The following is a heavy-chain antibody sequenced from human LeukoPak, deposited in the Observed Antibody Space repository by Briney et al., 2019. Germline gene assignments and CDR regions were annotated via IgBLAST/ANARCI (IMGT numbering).Heavy chain of an antibody. D-gene: IGHD5-12*01. Sequence: PGGSLRLSCVASGFSFNNDAMNWVRQAPGKGLEWVSLIIGSSGSTFYADSVKGRFTISRDKSKNTLYLQMNSVRADDTAVYYCAKGASDYIEIAYFDYWGQGSLVTVSS. J-gene: IGHJ4*02. CDR3: AKGASDYIEIAYFDY. CDR1: GFSFNNDA. CDR2: IIGSSGST. V-gene: IGHV3-23*01.